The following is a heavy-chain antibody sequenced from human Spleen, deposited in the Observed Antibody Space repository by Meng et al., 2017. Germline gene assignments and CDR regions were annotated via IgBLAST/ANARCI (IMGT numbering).Heavy chain of an antibody. J-gene: IGHJ4*02. CDR2: IIPIFGTA. CDR3: ARGCTSAGYSSGWYHFDY. V-gene: IGHV1-69*01. CDR1: GGTFSSYV. D-gene: IGHD6-19*01. Sequence: VQVVKYGEEVKKPGSSVKVSGKVSGGTFSSYVISWVRQAPGQGLEWMGGIIPIFGTANYAQKFQGRVTITADESTSTAYMELSSLRSEDTAVYYCARGCTSAGYSSGWYHFDYWGQGTLVTVSS.